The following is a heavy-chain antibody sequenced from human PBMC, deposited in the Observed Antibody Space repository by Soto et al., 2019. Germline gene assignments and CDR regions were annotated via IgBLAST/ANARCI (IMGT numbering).Heavy chain of an antibody. V-gene: IGHV4-30-4*01. CDR2: SDYSAGST. Sequence: QVQLQESGPGLVKPSQTLSLTCSVSGVSISSTDYYWTWVRQPPGKGLEWIGYSDYSAGSTYYSPSLKSRVTIAVDTSKNQFSLRLSSVTAADTAVYYCVRGNDYGVYFDYWGQGTLATVSS. J-gene: IGHJ4*02. CDR1: GVSISSTDYY. D-gene: IGHD4-17*01. CDR3: VRGNDYGVYFDY.